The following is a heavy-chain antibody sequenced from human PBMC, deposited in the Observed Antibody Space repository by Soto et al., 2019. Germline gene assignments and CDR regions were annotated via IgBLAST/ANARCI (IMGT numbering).Heavy chain of an antibody. D-gene: IGHD2-15*01. J-gene: IGHJ5*02. CDR2: ISPGSRYP. Sequence: GGSLRLSCAGSGFTLGDSYMSWIRQAPGKGLEWLSYISPGSRYPAYADSVKGRFTISRDNAKRSLYLQMMSLTAEDTAIYYCVRGGGGGLFDPWGQGTMVTVSS. CDR1: GFTLGDSY. V-gene: IGHV3-11*06. CDR3: VRGGGGGLFDP.